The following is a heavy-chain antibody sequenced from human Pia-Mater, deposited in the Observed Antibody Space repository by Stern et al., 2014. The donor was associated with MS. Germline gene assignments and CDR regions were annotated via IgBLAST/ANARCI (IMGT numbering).Heavy chain of an antibody. J-gene: IGHJ4*02. Sequence: EVQLVESGAEVKKPGESLKIACKGSGYSFSRYWIAWVRQMPGKGLEWMGMIFPSDSETRYSPSFEGQVTISVDKSTSTAYLHWSSLKASDTARYYCGREVAMTAGLLGFWGQGTQVIVS. D-gene: IGHD3-22*01. V-gene: IGHV5-51*01. CDR2: IFPSDSET. CDR1: GYSFSRYW. CDR3: GREVAMTAGLLGF.